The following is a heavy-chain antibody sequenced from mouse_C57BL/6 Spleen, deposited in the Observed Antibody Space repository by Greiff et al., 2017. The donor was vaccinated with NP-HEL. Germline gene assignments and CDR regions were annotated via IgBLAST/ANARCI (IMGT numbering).Heavy chain of an antibody. V-gene: IGHV1-64*01. CDR3: AREGAFITTVVAHFDY. CDR1: GYTFTSYW. CDR2: IHPNSGST. D-gene: IGHD1-1*01. J-gene: IGHJ2*01. Sequence: VQLQQSGAELVKPGASVKLSCKASGYTFTSYWMHWVKQRPGQGLEWIGMIHPNSGSTNYNEKFKSKATLTVDKSSSTAYMQLSSLTSEDSAVYYCAREGAFITTVVAHFDYWGQGTTLTVSS.